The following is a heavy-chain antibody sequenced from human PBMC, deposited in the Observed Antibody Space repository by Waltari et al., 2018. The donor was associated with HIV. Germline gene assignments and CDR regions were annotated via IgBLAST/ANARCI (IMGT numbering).Heavy chain of an antibody. V-gene: IGHV3-66*01. CDR2: IYSGGST. J-gene: IGHJ6*02. CDR1: GFTVSSNY. Sequence: EVQLVESGGGLVQPGGSLRLSCAASGFTVSSNYMSWVRQAPGKGLDWVSVIYSGGSTYYADSVKGRFTISRDNSKNTLYLQMNSLRAEDTAVYYCASIAYCGGDCYPRGMDVWGQGTTVTVSS. CDR3: ASIAYCGGDCYPRGMDV. D-gene: IGHD2-21*02.